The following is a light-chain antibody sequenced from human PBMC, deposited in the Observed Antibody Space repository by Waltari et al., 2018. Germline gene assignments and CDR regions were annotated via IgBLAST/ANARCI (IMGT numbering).Light chain of an antibody. V-gene: IGKV1-9*01. CDR3: QQLNSYPRT. J-gene: IGKJ5*01. CDR1: QGISSY. CDR2: AAS. Sequence: DIQLTQSPSFLSASVGDRVTIPCRASQGISSYLAWYQQKPGKAPKLLIYAASTLQSGVPSRFSGSGSGTEFTLTISSLQPEDFATYDCQQLNSYPRTFGQGTRLEIK.